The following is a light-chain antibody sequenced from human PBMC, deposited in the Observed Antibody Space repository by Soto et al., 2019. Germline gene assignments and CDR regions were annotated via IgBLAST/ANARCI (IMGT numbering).Light chain of an antibody. Sequence: EIVLTQSPGTLSLSPGERATLSCRASQSVSSSYLAWYQQKPGQAPRLLTYGASSRATGIPDRFSGSGSGTDFTLTISRLEPXXXXXXXXXXXXSSPTFGGGTKVEIK. J-gene: IGKJ4*01. CDR3: XXXXSSPT. CDR2: GAS. V-gene: IGKV3-20*01. CDR1: QSVSSSY.